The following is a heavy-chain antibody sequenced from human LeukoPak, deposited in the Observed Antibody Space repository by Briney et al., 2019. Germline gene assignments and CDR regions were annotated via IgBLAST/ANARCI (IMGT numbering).Heavy chain of an antibody. J-gene: IGHJ6*03. CDR3: ARGTLQNYYSYYMDV. Sequence: ASVKVSCKASGYTFTGYTIHWVRQAPGQGLEWMGWINPNGGGTNYAQDFQGRVIMTRDTSINTASMDLSSLRSDDTAVYYCARGTLQNYYSYYMDVWGKGTTVIVAS. V-gene: IGHV1-2*02. D-gene: IGHD3-10*01. CDR1: GYTFTGYT. CDR2: INPNGGGT.